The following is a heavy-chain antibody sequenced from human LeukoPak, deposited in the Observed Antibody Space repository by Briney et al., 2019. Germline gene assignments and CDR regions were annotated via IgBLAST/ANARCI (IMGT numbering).Heavy chain of an antibody. Sequence: PSETLSLTCAVYGGSFSGYYWSWIRQPPGKGLEWIGYIYYSGSTNYNPSLKSRVTISVDTSKNQFSLELSSVTAADTAVYYCARSYGDYRYYYYYMDVWGKGTMVTISS. J-gene: IGHJ6*03. V-gene: IGHV4-59*12. CDR1: GGSFSGYY. CDR2: IYYSGST. D-gene: IGHD4-17*01. CDR3: ARSYGDYRYYYYYMDV.